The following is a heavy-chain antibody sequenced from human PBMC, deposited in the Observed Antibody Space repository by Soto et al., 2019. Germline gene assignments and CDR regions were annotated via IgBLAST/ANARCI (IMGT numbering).Heavy chain of an antibody. V-gene: IGHV3-23*01. CDR1: GFTFSSYA. J-gene: IGHJ6*02. CDR3: AKGRSYYYYYGVDV. CDR2: IIASGGST. Sequence: PGGSLRLSGAASGFTFSSYAMGWVRQAPGKGLEWVSDIIASGGSTSYAASVYGRFTISRDNSKGTLYLQMNSLRAEDTALYFCAKGRSYYYYYGVDVWGQGSTVTVSS.